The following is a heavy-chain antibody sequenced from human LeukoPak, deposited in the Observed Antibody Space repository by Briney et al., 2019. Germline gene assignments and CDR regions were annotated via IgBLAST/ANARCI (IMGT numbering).Heavy chain of an antibody. V-gene: IGHV3-53*01. CDR3: VKVAKYYYGSETYYFFEH. J-gene: IGHJ4*02. CDR1: GFTVSSNY. Sequence: PGGSLRLSCAASGFTVSSNYMSWVRQAPGKGLEWVSVIYSGGSTYYADSVKGRFTISRDNAKNSLDLQMNSLRVEDTGIYYCVKVAKYYYGSETYYFFEHWGQGTPVTASS. D-gene: IGHD3-10*01. CDR2: IYSGGST.